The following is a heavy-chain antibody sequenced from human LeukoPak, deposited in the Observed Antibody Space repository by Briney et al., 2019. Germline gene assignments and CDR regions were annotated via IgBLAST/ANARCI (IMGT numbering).Heavy chain of an antibody. D-gene: IGHD3-3*01. J-gene: IGHJ6*04. CDR3: ARGNFWSGPPDV. CDR1: GGTFSSYA. V-gene: IGHV1-69*05. Sequence: GASVKVSCKASGGTFSSYAISWVRQAPGQGLEWMGGIIPIFGTANYAQKFQGRVTITTDESTSTAYMELSSLRSEDTAVYYCARGNFWSGPPDVWGKGTTVTVSS. CDR2: IIPIFGTA.